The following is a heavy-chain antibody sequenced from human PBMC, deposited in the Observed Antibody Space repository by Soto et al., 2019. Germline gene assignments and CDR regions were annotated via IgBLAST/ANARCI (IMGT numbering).Heavy chain of an antibody. D-gene: IGHD3-3*01. V-gene: IGHV3-53*02. J-gene: IGHJ4*02. CDR2: IYSGGTT. Sequence: EVQLVETGGGLIQPGGSLRLPCAASGFTVSNNYMSWVRQAPGKGLEWVSVIYSGGTTYYAGSVKGRFTISRDNSKNTVYLQMNSLRAEDTAVYYCARDRRDFWSGALDYWGQGTLVTVSS. CDR1: GFTVSNNY. CDR3: ARDRRDFWSGALDY.